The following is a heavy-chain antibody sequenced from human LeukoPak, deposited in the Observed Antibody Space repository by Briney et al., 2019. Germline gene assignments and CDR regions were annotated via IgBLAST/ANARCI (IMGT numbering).Heavy chain of an antibody. J-gene: IGHJ5*02. CDR3: ARAYYDFWSGSNNWFDP. D-gene: IGHD3-3*01. CDR2: IYYSGST. Sequence: SETLSLTCTVSGASISTYYWTWIRQPPGKGLEWIGYIYYSGSTNYNPSLKSRVTISVDTSKNQFSLKLSSVTAADTAVYYCARAYYDFWSGSNNWFDPWGQGTLVTVSS. V-gene: IGHV4-59*01. CDR1: GASISTYY.